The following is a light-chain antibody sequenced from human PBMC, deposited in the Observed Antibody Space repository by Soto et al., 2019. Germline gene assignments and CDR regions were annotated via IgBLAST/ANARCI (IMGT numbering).Light chain of an antibody. CDR1: SSDVGAYIY. Sequence: QSALTQPPSASGSPGQSVTISCTGTSSDVGAYIYVSWYQQYPGKAPKLMIYEVTKRPSGVPDRFSGSKSGNTASLTVSGLQAEDEADYYCTSYVGNDIWVFGGGTKVTVL. V-gene: IGLV2-8*01. CDR2: EVT. CDR3: TSYVGNDIWV. J-gene: IGLJ3*02.